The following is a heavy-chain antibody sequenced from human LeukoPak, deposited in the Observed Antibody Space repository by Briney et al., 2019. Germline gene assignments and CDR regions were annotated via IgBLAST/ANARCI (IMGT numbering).Heavy chain of an antibody. CDR2: ISSSGSYI. J-gene: IGHJ4*02. V-gene: IGHV3-21*01. D-gene: IGHD5-24*01. CDR1: GFTFSSYS. CDR3: ARNGRRWLQLRGPQYYFDY. Sequence: GGSLRLSCAASGFTFSSYSMNWVRQAPGKGLEWVSSISSSGSYIYYADSVKGRFTISRDNAKNSLYLQMNSLRAEDTAVYYCARNGRRWLQLRGPQYYFDYWGQGTLVTVSS.